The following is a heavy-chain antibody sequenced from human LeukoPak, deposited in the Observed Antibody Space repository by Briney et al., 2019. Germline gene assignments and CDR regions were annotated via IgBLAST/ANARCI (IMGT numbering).Heavy chain of an antibody. CDR3: ARDYIAYDPLDY. Sequence: PGGSLRLSCAASGFTFSTYDMNWVRQAPGKGLEWVSSISSRSSSIYYADSVKGRFTISRDNAKNSLYLQMNSLRAEDTAVYWCARDYIAYDPLDYWGQGTLVTVS. V-gene: IGHV3-21*01. CDR1: GFTFSTYD. D-gene: IGHD3-3*01. J-gene: IGHJ4*02. CDR2: ISSRSSSI.